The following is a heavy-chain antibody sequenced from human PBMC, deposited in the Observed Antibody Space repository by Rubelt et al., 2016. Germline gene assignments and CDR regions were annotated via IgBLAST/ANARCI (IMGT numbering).Heavy chain of an antibody. Sequence: QVQLQQWGSGLLKPSETLSLTCAVYGGSFSGYYWTWIRQPPGKGLEWIGEINHSGSTNYNPSLKSRVSISVDTSKNQFSLCLSSVTAADTAVFYCARRPQTATDDMGPRGTFDCWGQGTLVTVSS. D-gene: IGHD3-10*01. CDR1: GGSFSGYY. CDR2: INHSGST. CDR3: ARRPQTATDDMGPRGTFDC. J-gene: IGHJ4*02. V-gene: IGHV4-34*01.